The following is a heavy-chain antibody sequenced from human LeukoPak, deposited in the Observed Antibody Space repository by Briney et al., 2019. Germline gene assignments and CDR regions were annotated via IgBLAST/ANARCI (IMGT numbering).Heavy chain of an antibody. Sequence: ASVKVSCKASGYTFTSYGISWVRQAPGQGLEWMGWISAYNGNTNYAQKLQGRVTMTTDTSTSTAYMEMRSLRSDDTAVYYCARAGGIAVAGTRIGGYWGQGTLVTVSS. CDR1: GYTFTSYG. J-gene: IGHJ4*02. D-gene: IGHD6-19*01. CDR3: ARAGGIAVAGTRIGGY. V-gene: IGHV1-18*01. CDR2: ISAYNGNT.